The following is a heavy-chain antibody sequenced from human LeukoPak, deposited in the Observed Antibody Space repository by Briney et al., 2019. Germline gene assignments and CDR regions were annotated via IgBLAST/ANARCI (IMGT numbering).Heavy chain of an antibody. Sequence: PSETLSLTCTVSGASITSYYWSWIRQTPGKGLEWIGYNHHTGSSNYNPSLKSRVTILIDTSKNQFSLKVQSVTAADTAVYYCARNQWTAFDYWGQGTLVTVSS. V-gene: IGHV4-59*01. D-gene: IGHD6-19*01. CDR3: ARNQWTAFDY. J-gene: IGHJ4*02. CDR1: GASITSYY. CDR2: NHHTGSS.